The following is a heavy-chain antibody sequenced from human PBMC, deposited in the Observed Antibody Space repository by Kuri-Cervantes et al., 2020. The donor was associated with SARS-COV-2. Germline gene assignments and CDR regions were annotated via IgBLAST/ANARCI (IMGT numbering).Heavy chain of an antibody. CDR3: ARFSAAAGQRTFDY. D-gene: IGHD6-13*01. CDR2: IYHSGST. V-gene: IGHV4-38-2*02. Sequence: GSLRLSCTVSGYSISSGYYWGWIRQPPGKGLEWIGSIYHSGSTYYNPSLKSRVTISVDTSKNQISLKLSSVTAADTAVYYCARFSAAAGQRTFDYWGQGTLVTVSS. CDR1: GYSISSGYY. J-gene: IGHJ4*02.